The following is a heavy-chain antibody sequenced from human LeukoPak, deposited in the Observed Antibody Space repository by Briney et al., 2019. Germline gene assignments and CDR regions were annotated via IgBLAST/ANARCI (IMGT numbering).Heavy chain of an antibody. CDR1: GGTFSSYA. D-gene: IGHD1-26*01. CDR3: ARDRASKWELLPHAIDY. Sequence: ASVKLSCKASGGTFSSYAISWVRQAPGQGLEWMGRIIPILGIANYAQKFQGRVTITADKSTSTAYMELSSLRSEDTAVYYCARDRASKWELLPHAIDYWGQGTLVTVSS. J-gene: IGHJ4*02. CDR2: IIPILGIA. V-gene: IGHV1-69*04.